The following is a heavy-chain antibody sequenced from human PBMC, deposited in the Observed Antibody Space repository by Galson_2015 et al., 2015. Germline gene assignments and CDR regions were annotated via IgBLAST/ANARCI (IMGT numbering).Heavy chain of an antibody. J-gene: IGHJ4*02. Sequence: SLRLSCAASGFTFSSYGMHWVRQAPGKGLEWVEVIWYDGSNKYYADSVKGRFTISRDNSKNTLYLQMNSLRAEDTAVYYCARGLRKPGYSSGWYAGCFDYWGQGTLVTVSS. D-gene: IGHD6-19*01. CDR1: GFTFSSYG. V-gene: IGHV3-33*01. CDR2: IWYDGSNK. CDR3: ARGLRKPGYSSGWYAGCFDY.